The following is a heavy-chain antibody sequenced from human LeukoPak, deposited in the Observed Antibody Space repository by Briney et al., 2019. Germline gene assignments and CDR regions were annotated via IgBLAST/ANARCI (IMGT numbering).Heavy chain of an antibody. CDR3: TTDWTNYDFSFDY. V-gene: IGHV3-74*01. J-gene: IGHJ4*02. CDR2: INSGGSDS. Sequence: LSGGSLRLSCAASGFAFSSYWIHWVRHAPGKGLVWVSRINSGGSDSIYADSVKGRFTISRDDSKNTLYLQVNSLKTEDTAVYYCTTDWTNYDFSFDYWGQGTLVTVSS. CDR1: GFAFSSYW. D-gene: IGHD3-3*01.